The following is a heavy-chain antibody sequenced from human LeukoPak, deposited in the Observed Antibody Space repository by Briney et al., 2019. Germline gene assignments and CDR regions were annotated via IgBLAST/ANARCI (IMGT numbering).Heavy chain of an antibody. CDR2: INTNTGNP. V-gene: IGHV7-4-1*02. J-gene: IGHJ5*02. CDR3: ARQIIGVVVAENENWFDP. Sequence: ASVKVSCKASGYTFTGYYMHWVRQAPGQGLEWMGWINTNTGNPTYAQGFTGRFVFSLDTSVSTAYLQISSLKAEDTAVYYCARQIIGVVVAENENWFDPWGQGTQVTVSS. D-gene: IGHD2-15*01. CDR1: GYTFTGYY.